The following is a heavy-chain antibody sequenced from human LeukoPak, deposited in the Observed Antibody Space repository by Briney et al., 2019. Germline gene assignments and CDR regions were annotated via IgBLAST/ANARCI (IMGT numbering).Heavy chain of an antibody. Sequence: PGGSLRLSCAASGFTFSSYAMSWVRQAPGKGLEWVSGISGSGDSTYYADSVKGRFTISRDNSKNTLYLQMNSLRGEDTAVYYCAKDVRVGGGGMDVWGQGTPVTVSS. D-gene: IGHD1-26*01. CDR1: GFTFSSYA. V-gene: IGHV3-23*01. CDR2: ISGSGDST. CDR3: AKDVRVGGGGMDV. J-gene: IGHJ6*02.